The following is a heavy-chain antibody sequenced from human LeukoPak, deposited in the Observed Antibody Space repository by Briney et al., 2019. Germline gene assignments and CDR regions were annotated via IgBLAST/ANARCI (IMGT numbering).Heavy chain of an antibody. D-gene: IGHD6-19*01. CDR2: IYSGGST. CDR3: ARVASGIAVAGH. CDR1: GFTVSSNY. V-gene: IGHV3-66*02. Sequence: GGSLRHSCAASGFTVSSNYMSWVRQAPGKGLEWVSVIYSGGSTYYADSVKGRFTISRDNSKNTLYLQMNSLRAEDTAVYYCARVASGIAVAGHWGQGTLVTVSS. J-gene: IGHJ4*02.